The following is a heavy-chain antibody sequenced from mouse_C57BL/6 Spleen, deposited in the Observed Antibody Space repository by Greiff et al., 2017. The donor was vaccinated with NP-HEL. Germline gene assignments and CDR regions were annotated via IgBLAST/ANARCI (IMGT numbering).Heavy chain of an antibody. J-gene: IGHJ4*01. Sequence: VMLVESGAELARPGASVKMSCKASGYTFTSYTMHWVKQRPGQGLEWIGYINPSSGYTKYNQKFKDKATLTADKSSSTAYMQLSSLTSEDSAVYYCARYGTGAMDYWGQGTSVTVSS. CDR2: INPSSGYT. CDR1: GYTFTSYT. V-gene: IGHV1-4*01. D-gene: IGHD1-1*01. CDR3: ARYGTGAMDY.